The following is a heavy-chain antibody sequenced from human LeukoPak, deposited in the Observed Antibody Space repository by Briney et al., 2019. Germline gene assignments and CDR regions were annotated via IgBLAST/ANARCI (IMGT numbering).Heavy chain of an antibody. CDR3: ARGYYYSGSYYLSFFDY. D-gene: IGHD3-10*01. Sequence: GGSLRVSCAASLFTFNKYLLTWVRPAPGRGGEWVANINQDDSQIYYLESVEGRFTITRDNAKNSLHLQMNSLRVEDTAVYYCARGYYYSGSYYLSFFDYWGQGTLVTVSS. CDR1: LFTFNKYL. CDR2: INQDDSQI. J-gene: IGHJ4*02. V-gene: IGHV3-7*01.